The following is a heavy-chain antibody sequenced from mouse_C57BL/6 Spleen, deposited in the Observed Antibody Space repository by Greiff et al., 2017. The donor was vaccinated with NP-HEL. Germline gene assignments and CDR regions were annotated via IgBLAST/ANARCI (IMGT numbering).Heavy chain of an antibody. CDR3: ARHDYDYYAMDY. CDR1: GFSLTSYG. CDR2: IWSDGST. D-gene: IGHD1-1*02. V-gene: IGHV2-6-1*01. Sequence: VKLQESGPGLVAPSQSLSITCTVSGFSLTSYGVHWVRQPPGKGLEWLVVIWSDGSTTYNSALKSRLSISKDNSKSQVFLKMNSLQTDDTAMYYCARHDYDYYAMDYWGQGTSVTVSS. J-gene: IGHJ4*01.